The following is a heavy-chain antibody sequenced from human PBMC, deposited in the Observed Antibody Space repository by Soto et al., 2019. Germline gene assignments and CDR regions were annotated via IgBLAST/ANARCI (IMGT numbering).Heavy chain of an antibody. CDR2: IIPIFGTA. V-gene: IGHV1-69*13. J-gene: IGHJ6*02. D-gene: IGHD2-15*01. Sequence: SVKVSCKASGGTFSSYAISWVRQAPGQGLEWMGGIIPIFGTANYAQKFQGRVTITADESTSTAYMELSSLRSEDTAVYYCATHAPYCSGGSCYYYYYGMDVWGQGTTVTVSS. CDR3: ATHAPYCSGGSCYYYYYGMDV. CDR1: GGTFSSYA.